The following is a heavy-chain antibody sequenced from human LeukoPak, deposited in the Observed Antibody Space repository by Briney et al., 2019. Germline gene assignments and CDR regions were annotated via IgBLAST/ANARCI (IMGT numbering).Heavy chain of an antibody. Sequence: SETLSLTCTVSGGSISSYYWSWIRQPPGKGLEWVGYIYYSGSTNYNPSLKSRVTISVDTSKTQSSLKLSSVTAADTAAYYCARDYSSGWYGDAFDIWGQGTMVTVSS. CDR2: IYYSGST. D-gene: IGHD6-19*01. CDR1: GGSISSYY. CDR3: ARDYSSGWYGDAFDI. V-gene: IGHV4-59*01. J-gene: IGHJ3*02.